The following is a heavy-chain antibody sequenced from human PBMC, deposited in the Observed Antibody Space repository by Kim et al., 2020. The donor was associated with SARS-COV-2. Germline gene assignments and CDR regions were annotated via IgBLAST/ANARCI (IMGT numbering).Heavy chain of an antibody. D-gene: IGHD6-6*01. Sequence: SETLSLTCAVYGGSFSGYYWSWIRQPPGKGLEWIGEINHSGSTNYNPSLKSRVTISVDTSKNQFSLKLSSVTAADTAVYYCARGGLSLAARSKPPRSKIFDYWGQGTLVTVSS. CDR3: ARGGLSLAARSKPPRSKIFDY. V-gene: IGHV4-34*01. CDR1: GGSFSGYY. CDR2: INHSGST. J-gene: IGHJ4*02.